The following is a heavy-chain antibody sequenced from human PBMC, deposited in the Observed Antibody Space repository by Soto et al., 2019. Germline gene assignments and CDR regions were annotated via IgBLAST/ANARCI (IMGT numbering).Heavy chain of an antibody. CDR1: GGIFSTYS. CDR3: TIGSWSGEVFDI. Sequence: QVQLVQSGAEVKKPGSSVKVSCKDSGGIFSTYSMFWVRQAPGQGLEWMGRIIPMLGVRNYAQRFQDRVTIIADKSTATVHMELSSLRSEDTALYYCTIGSWSGEVFDIWGQGTMVTVSS. J-gene: IGHJ3*02. V-gene: IGHV1-69*02. CDR2: IIPMLGVR. D-gene: IGHD2-21*01.